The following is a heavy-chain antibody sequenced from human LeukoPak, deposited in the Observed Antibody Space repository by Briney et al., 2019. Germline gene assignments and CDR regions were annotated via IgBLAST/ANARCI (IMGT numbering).Heavy chain of an antibody. CDR1: GVSISSSSYY. Sequence: PSETLSLTCTVSGVSISSSSYYWGWIRQPPGKGLEWIGSIYYSGSTYYNPSLKSRVTISVDTSKNQFSLKLSSVTAADTAVYYCASGWELHYWGQGTLVTVSS. D-gene: IGHD1-26*01. V-gene: IGHV4-39*01. J-gene: IGHJ4*02. CDR3: ASGWELHY. CDR2: IYYSGST.